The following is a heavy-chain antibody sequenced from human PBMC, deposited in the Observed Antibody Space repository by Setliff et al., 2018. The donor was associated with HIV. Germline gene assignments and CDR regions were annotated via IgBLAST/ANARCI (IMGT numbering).Heavy chain of an antibody. J-gene: IGHJ4*02. CDR2: IGPFSGGT. CDR3: ARGQGPVDY. Sequence: ASVKVSCKASGYTFTSYYTHWVRQAPGQGLEWMGRIGPFSGGTHYAQKFQGRVTLTSDASISTAYMELSGLRSDDTAVYYCARGQGPVDYWGQGTLVTVSS. V-gene: IGHV1-2*06. CDR1: GYTFTSYY.